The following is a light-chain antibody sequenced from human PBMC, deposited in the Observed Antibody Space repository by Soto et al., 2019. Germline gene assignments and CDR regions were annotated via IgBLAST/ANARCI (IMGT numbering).Light chain of an antibody. Sequence: EIVLTQSPATLSLSPGERAALSCRASLGVSRFLARYQQKPGQAPRLLSYDASNRATGIPARFSGSGSGTDFTPAINSLEPEDFAVYYCQQRSSWPLTFGGGTKVEIK. CDR2: DAS. J-gene: IGKJ4*01. V-gene: IGKV3-11*01. CDR3: QQRSSWPLT. CDR1: LGVSRF.